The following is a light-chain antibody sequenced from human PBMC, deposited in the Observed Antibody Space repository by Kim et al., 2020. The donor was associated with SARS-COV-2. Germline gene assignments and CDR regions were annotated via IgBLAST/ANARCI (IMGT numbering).Light chain of an antibody. CDR2: DVS. Sequence: SFTVSLTGTTSAVGGFNYVSCYHQHPGNAPNLIIYDVSNRPSGVSNRFSSSQSGNTASLTISGLQAEDEAYFYCSSYTSSSTPCVFGGGTKLTVL. J-gene: IGLJ2*01. V-gene: IGLV2-14*03. CDR1: TSAVGGFNY. CDR3: SSYTSSSTPCV.